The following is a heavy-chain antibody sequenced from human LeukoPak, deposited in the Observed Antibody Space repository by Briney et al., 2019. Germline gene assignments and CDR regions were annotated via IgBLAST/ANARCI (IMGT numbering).Heavy chain of an antibody. D-gene: IGHD3-22*01. Sequence: GGSLRLSCAASGFTFSSYAMSWVRQAPGKGLEWVSAISGSGGSTYYADSVKGRFTISRDNSKNTLYLQMNSLRAEDTAVYYCAKDPSYYYDSSGYYPWYFDYWGQGTLVTVSP. V-gene: IGHV3-23*01. J-gene: IGHJ4*02. CDR2: ISGSGGST. CDR1: GFTFSSYA. CDR3: AKDPSYYYDSSGYYPWYFDY.